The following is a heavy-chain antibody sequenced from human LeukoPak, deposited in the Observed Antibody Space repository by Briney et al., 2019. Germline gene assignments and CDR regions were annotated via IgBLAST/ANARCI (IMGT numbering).Heavy chain of an antibody. D-gene: IGHD3-22*01. CDR2: IYHSGTT. J-gene: IGHJ4*02. CDR3: ARDASSGGHY. Sequence: SETLSLTCAVSGYSISSGYYWGWIRQPPGKGLEWIGSIYHSGTTYYNPSLKSRVTISVDTSTNQFSLKLTSVTAADTAVYYCARDASSGGHYWGQGTLVTVSS. CDR1: GYSISSGYY. V-gene: IGHV4-38-2*02.